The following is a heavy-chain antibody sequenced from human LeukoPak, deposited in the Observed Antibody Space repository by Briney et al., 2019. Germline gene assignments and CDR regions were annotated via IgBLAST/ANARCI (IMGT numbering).Heavy chain of an antibody. V-gene: IGHV4-39*07. Sequence: SETLSLTCTVSGFSISSTSYYWGWIRQSPGKGLEWIGSIYYSGSTYYNPSLKSRVTISVDTSKNQFSLKLSSVTAADTAVYYCARLHRPGAFDIWGQGTMVTVSS. J-gene: IGHJ3*02. CDR3: ARLHRPGAFDI. D-gene: IGHD1-14*01. CDR1: GFSISSTSYY. CDR2: IYYSGST.